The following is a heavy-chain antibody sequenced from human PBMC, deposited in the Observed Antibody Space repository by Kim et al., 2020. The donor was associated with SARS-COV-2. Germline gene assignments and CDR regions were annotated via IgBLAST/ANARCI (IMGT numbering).Heavy chain of an antibody. J-gene: IGHJ4*02. CDR3: TAYYDFWSGRNFDY. CDR2: IKSKTDGGTT. D-gene: IGHD3-3*01. V-gene: IGHV3-15*01. Sequence: GGSLRLSCAASGFTFSNAWMSWVRQAPGKGLEWVGRIKSKTDGGTTDYAAPVKGRFTISRDDSKNTLYLQMNSLKTEDTAVYYCTAYYDFWSGRNFDYWGQGTLVTVSS. CDR1: GFTFSNAW.